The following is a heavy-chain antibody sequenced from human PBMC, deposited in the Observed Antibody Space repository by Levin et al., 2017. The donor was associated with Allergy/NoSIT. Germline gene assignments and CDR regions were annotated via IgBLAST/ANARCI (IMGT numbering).Heavy chain of an antibody. Sequence: SETLSLTCSVSGDSISRGFYYWSWIRQPAGEGLEWIGRIYVTGSTTYSPSLKSRVTISLDRSKDQVSLKINSVTVADTAVYYCARDLEGFSGYKPYCYTDVWGKGTTVTVSS. J-gene: IGHJ6*03. CDR1: GDSISRGFYY. CDR2: IYVTGST. V-gene: IGHV4-61*02. CDR3: ARDLEGFSGYKPYCYTDV. D-gene: IGHD5-12*01.